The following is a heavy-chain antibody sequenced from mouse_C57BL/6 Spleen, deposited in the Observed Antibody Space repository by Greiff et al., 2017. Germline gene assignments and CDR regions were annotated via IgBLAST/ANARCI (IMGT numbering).Heavy chain of an antibody. J-gene: IGHJ2*01. CDR3: ARHGGITTVVATTFDY. CDR1: GFTFSSYG. CDR2: IRSGGSYT. V-gene: IGHV5-6*02. D-gene: IGHD1-1*01. Sequence: DVKLQESGGDLVKPGGSLKLSCAASGFTFSSYGMSWVRQTPDKRVEWVATIRSGGSYTYYPDSVKGRFTISRDNAKNTLYLQMSSLKSEDTAMYYCARHGGITTVVATTFDYWGQGTTLTVSS.